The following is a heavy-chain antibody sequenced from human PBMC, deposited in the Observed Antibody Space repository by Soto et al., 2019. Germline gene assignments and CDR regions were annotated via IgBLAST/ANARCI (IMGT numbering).Heavy chain of an antibody. CDR2: INHSGST. CDR3: ARGGGPTAN. CDR1: GGSFSGYH. V-gene: IGHV4-34*01. J-gene: IGHJ4*02. Sequence: QVQLQQWGAGLLKPSETLSLTCAVYGGSFSGYHWCWIRQPPGKGLEWIGEINHSGSTNYNPCLKSRVTISVDTSKNQFSLKLSSVTAGDTAVYYCARGGGPTANWGQGTLVSVSS. D-gene: IGHD1-26*01.